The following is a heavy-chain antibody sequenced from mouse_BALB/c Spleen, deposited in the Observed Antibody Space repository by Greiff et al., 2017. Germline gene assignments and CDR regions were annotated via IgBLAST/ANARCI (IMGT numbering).Heavy chain of an antibody. Sequence: VQLQESGAELVRPGSSVKISCKASGYAFSSYWMNWVKQRPGQGLEWIGHIYPGDGDTNYNGKFKGKATLTADKSSSTAYMQLSSLTSEDSAVYFCARLYYGSSYFDYWGQGTTLTVSS. CDR3: ARLYYGSSYFDY. CDR1: GYAFSSYW. V-gene: IGHV1-80*01. J-gene: IGHJ2*01. D-gene: IGHD1-1*01. CDR2: IYPGDGDT.